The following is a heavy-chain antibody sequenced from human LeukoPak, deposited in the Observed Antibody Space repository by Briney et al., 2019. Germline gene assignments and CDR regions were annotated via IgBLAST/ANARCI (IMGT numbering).Heavy chain of an antibody. V-gene: IGHV4-34*01. D-gene: IGHD3-22*01. J-gene: IGHJ4*02. CDR1: GGSFSGYY. CDR2: INHSGST. CDR3: ARGPTYYYDSSGYSGGTFDY. Sequence: PSETLSLTCAVYGGSFSGYYWSWIRQPPGKGLEWIGEINHSGSTNYNPSLKSRVTISVDTSNNQFSLKLSSVTAADTAVYYCARGPTYYYDSSGYSGGTFDYWGQGTLVTVSS.